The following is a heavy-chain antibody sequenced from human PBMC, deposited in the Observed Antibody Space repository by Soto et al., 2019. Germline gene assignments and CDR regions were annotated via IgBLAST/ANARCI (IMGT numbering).Heavy chain of an antibody. V-gene: IGHV1-8*01. CDR1: GYSFTSLD. J-gene: IGHJ4*02. Sequence: ASVKISCKASGYSFTSLDINWVRQTAGQGLEWMGWMEPSTGRTGYAQKFQGRVTMTRDTSINTAYMELTTLTSDDTAFYYCARGVSAGVDYWGQGTLVTVSS. D-gene: IGHD1-26*01. CDR3: ARGVSAGVDY. CDR2: MEPSTGRT.